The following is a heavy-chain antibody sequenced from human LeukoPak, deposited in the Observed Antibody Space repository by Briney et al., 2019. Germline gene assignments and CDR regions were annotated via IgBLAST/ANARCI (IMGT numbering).Heavy chain of an antibody. CDR2: ISSIGSTI. V-gene: IGHV3-48*03. J-gene: IGHJ6*04. CDR3: AELGITVIGGV. Sequence: GGSLRLSCAASGFIFCSYEMNWVRPAPGKGLEWVSYISSIGSTIYYADSVNGRFTISRDNAKNSLYLQMNSLRAEDTAVYYCAELGITVIGGVWGKGTTVTISS. CDR1: GFIFCSYE. D-gene: IGHD3-10*02.